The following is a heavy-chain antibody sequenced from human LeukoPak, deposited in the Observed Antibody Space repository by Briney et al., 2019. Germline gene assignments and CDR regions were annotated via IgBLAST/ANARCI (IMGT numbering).Heavy chain of an antibody. CDR1: GYTFTGYY. D-gene: IGHD3-10*01. V-gene: IGHV1-2*02. CDR3: ARGWAARITMVQGVPRVLLY. J-gene: IGHJ4*02. Sequence: ASVKVSCKASGYTFTGYYMHWVRQAPGQGLEWMGWINPNSGGTNYAQKFQGRVTMTRDTSISTAYMELSRLRSDDTAVYYCARGWAARITMVQGVPRVLLYWGQGTLVTVSS. CDR2: INPNSGGT.